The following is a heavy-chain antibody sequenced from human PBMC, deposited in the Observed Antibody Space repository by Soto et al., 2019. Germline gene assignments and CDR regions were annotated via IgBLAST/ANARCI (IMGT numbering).Heavy chain of an antibody. J-gene: IGHJ4*02. D-gene: IGHD2-15*01. CDR3: ARDQGYCSGGSWDVAGY. V-gene: IGHV3-74*01. CDR2: INSDGSST. Sequence: EVQLVESGGGLVQPGGSLRLSCAASGFTFSSYWMHWVRQVPGKGLVWVSRINSDGSSTGYADSVMGRFTISRDNAKKLRYLRMNSLRAEDTAVYYCARDQGYCSGGSWDVAGYWCQGTLVTVSS. CDR1: GFTFSSYW.